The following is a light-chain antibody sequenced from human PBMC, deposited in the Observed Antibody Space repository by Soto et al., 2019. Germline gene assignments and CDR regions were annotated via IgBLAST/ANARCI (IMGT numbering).Light chain of an antibody. Sequence: QSALTQPASVSGSPGQSITISCTGTSSDVGGYNYVSWYQHHPGKAPRLMIYASSNRPSGVSHRFSGSRSGNTASLTISGLQAEDDADYYCSSYTSGTTLYVFGTGTKLTVL. CDR3: SSYTSGTTLYV. CDR2: ASS. V-gene: IGLV2-14*01. J-gene: IGLJ1*01. CDR1: SSDVGGYNY.